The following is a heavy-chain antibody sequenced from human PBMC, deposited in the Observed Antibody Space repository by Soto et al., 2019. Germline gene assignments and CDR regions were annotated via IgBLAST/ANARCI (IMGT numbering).Heavy chain of an antibody. CDR3: ARAVIAVAASGEYSMDV. V-gene: IGHV1-2*02. CDR2: INPNSGAT. D-gene: IGHD6-19*01. CDR1: GYRFTDYY. J-gene: IGHJ6*02. Sequence: SVEVSCKASGYRFTDYYIKWVRQAPGQGLEWMGWINPNSGATKYAQKFQGRVTITRDTSISTAYMELSRLRSDDTAVYYCARAVIAVAASGEYSMDVSGQGTFVTV.